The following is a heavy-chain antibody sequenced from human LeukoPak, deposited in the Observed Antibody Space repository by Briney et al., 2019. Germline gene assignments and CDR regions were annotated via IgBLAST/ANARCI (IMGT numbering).Heavy chain of an antibody. CDR2: MNPNSGGT. D-gene: IGHD3-10*01. CDR1: GYTFTGDY. J-gene: IGHJ4*02. V-gene: IGHV1-2*02. Sequence: ASVKVSCKASGYTFTGDYLHWVRQPPGQGLEWMGWMNPNSGGTNYAQKFQGRVTMTRDTSISTAYMELSRLRSDDTAVYYCARDYASGSYYDYWGQGSLVTVSS. CDR3: ARDYASGSYYDY.